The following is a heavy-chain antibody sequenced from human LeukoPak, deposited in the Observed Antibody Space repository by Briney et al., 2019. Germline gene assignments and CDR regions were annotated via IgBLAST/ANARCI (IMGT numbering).Heavy chain of an antibody. CDR3: AKAFSATFEDY. D-gene: IGHD3-9*01. CDR1: GFTFSSYS. CDR2: ISSSSNTI. J-gene: IGHJ4*02. Sequence: GGSLRLSCAASGFTFSSYSMNWVRQAPGKGLEWVSYISSSSNTIYYADSVKGRFTISRDNSKNTLYLQMNSLRAEDTAVYYCAKAFSATFEDYWGQGTLVTVSS. V-gene: IGHV3-48*01.